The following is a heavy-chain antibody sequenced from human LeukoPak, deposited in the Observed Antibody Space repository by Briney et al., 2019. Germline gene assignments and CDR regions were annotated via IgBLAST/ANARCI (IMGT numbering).Heavy chain of an antibody. V-gene: IGHV4-59*08. CDR3: ASQYSSGWYGVGYFDY. J-gene: IGHJ4*02. Sequence: SETLSLTCTVSGGSISSYYWSWIRQPPGKGLEWIGYIYYSGNTNCNPSLKSRVTISVDTSKNQFSLKLSSVTAADTAVYYCASQYSSGWYGVGYFDYWGQGTLVTVSS. CDR1: GGSISSYY. CDR2: IYYSGNT. D-gene: IGHD6-19*01.